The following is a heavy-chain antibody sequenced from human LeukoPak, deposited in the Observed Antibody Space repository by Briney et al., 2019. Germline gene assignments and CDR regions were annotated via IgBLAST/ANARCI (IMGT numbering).Heavy chain of an antibody. D-gene: IGHD2-15*01. Sequence: SETLSLTCAVYGGSFSGYYWSWIRQPPGKGLEWIGEINHSGSTNYNPSLKSRVTLSVDTSKNQFSLKLSSVTAADTAVHYCASSRVAAASAFDIWGQGTMVTVSS. CDR2: INHSGST. V-gene: IGHV4-34*01. CDR1: GGSFSGYY. CDR3: ASSRVAAASAFDI. J-gene: IGHJ3*02.